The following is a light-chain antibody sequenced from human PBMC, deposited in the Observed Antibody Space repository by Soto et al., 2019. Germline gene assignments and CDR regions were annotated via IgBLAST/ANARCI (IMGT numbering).Light chain of an antibody. J-gene: IGLJ1*01. CDR1: SSDVGGYKY. Sequence: QSVLTQPASVSGSPGQSITISCTGTSSDVGGYKYVSWYQQHPGKAPKLMIYEVSNRPSGVSNRFSGSKSGNTASLTISGLQAEDEADYYCSSYTSSSTEVFGTGTKVTLL. CDR2: EVS. V-gene: IGLV2-14*01. CDR3: SSYTSSSTEV.